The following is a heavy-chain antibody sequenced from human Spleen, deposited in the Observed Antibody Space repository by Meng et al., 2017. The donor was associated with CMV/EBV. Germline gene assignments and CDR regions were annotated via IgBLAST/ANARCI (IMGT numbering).Heavy chain of an antibody. CDR1: GYPFTGYY. CDR3: ARVIAVAGTAPFDS. V-gene: IGHV1-2*02. J-gene: IGHJ4*02. Sequence: SGYPFTGYYLHWLRPAPGHGLAWMGWINPTGGGTNIAQHFRGRVTMTTDTSISTAYMDLSRLRYDDTAVYYCARVIAVAGTAPFDSWGQGTLVTVSS. D-gene: IGHD6-19*01. CDR2: INPTGGGT.